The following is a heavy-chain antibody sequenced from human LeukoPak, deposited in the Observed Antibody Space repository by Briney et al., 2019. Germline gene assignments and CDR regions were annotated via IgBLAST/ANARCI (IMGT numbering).Heavy chain of an antibody. CDR3: AKTNYYETSGWASGLSPFDM. J-gene: IGHJ3*02. CDR2: IYPVDSDT. D-gene: IGHD3-22*01. CDR1: GYSFATFW. Sequence: GESLKISCKGSGYSFATFWIAWVRQVPGKGLEWIGGIYPVDSDTRYSPSFQGQVTISVDKSTSTAYLQWSSLKASDTAMYYCAKTNYYETSGWASGLSPFDMWGRGTMVTVSS. V-gene: IGHV5-51*01.